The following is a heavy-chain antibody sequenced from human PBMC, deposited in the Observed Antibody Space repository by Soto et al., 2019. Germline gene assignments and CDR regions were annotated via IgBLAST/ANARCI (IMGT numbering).Heavy chain of an antibody. D-gene: IGHD3-16*01. CDR3: AREASYTGYGMDV. Sequence: ASVKVSCKASGYTFTSYGISWVRQAPGQGLEWMGWISAYNGNTNYAQKLQGRVTVTTDTSTSTAYMELRSLRSDDTAVYYCAREASYTGYGMDVWGQGTTVTVSS. J-gene: IGHJ6*02. CDR1: GYTFTSYG. CDR2: ISAYNGNT. V-gene: IGHV1-18*04.